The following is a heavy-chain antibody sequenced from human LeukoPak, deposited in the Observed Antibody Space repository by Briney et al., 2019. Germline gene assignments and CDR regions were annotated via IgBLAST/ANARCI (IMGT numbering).Heavy chain of an antibody. Sequence: VGSLRLSCAASGFTFRSYSMRWVRQAPGKGLERVAVISYDGSNKYYADSVKGRFTISRDNSKNTLYMQMNSLRAEDTAVYYCAKDPDIVVVTAIFDYWGQGTLVTVSS. CDR2: ISYDGSNK. J-gene: IGHJ4*02. V-gene: IGHV3-30*18. D-gene: IGHD2-21*02. CDR3: AKDPDIVVVTAIFDY. CDR1: GFTFRSYS.